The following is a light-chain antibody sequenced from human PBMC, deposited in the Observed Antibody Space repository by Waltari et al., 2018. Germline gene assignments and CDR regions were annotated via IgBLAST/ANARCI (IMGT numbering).Light chain of an antibody. Sequence: GDRVTITCRASQSISSWLAWYQQKPGKAPKVLIYKASSLQTGVSSRFSGTGSGTDFTLTISRLRPDDFATYYCLQYNTYPWTFGQGTKVDIK. CDR3: LQYNTYPWT. CDR1: QSISSW. CDR2: KAS. J-gene: IGKJ1*01. V-gene: IGKV1-5*03.